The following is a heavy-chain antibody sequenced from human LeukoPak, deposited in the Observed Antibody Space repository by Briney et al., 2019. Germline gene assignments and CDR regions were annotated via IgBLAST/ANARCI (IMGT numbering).Heavy chain of an antibody. CDR1: GGSISGYF. V-gene: IGHV4-59*08. Sequence: SETLSLTCTVSGGSISGYFWSWIRQPPGKRLEWIGYIHYSGSTNYNPSLNSRVTISVDTSKNQFSLRLSSVTAADTAVYYCARSPSTKVHYYYGMDVWGQGTTVTVSS. CDR2: IHYSGST. CDR3: ARSPSTKVHYYYGMDV. D-gene: IGHD5/OR15-5a*01. J-gene: IGHJ6*02.